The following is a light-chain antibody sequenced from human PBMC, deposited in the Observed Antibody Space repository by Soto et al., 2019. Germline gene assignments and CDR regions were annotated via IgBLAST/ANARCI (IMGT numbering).Light chain of an antibody. CDR2: AAS. Sequence: DIQMTKSPSSLSASVGDRVTITCRASQSIVTYLNWYLQKPGKAPKLLIYAASNLQSGVPSRFSGSGSGTDFTLTISSLQPEDFATYFCQQSYGTPPWTFGQGTKVDIK. CDR1: QSIVTY. V-gene: IGKV1-39*01. J-gene: IGKJ1*01. CDR3: QQSYGTPPWT.